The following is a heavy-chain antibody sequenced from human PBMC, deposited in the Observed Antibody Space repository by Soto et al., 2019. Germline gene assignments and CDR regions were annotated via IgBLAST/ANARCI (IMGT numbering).Heavy chain of an antibody. Sequence: ASVKVSCKASGYRFSTYGINWVRQAPGQGLEWMGWTSTNNDGRNYAQKFQGRVTFTTDTSTSTAYMELRSLISDDTAVYFCARCHRGLRCHLDSWGQGTLVTVSS. V-gene: IGHV1-18*04. J-gene: IGHJ4*02. CDR1: GYRFSTYG. CDR2: TSTNNDGR. D-gene: IGHD2-8*01. CDR3: ARCHRGLRCHLDS.